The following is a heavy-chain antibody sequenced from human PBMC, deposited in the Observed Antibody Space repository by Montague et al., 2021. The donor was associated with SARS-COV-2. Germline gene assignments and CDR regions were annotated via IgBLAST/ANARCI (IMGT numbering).Heavy chain of an antibody. J-gene: IGHJ4*02. CDR2: VYYSRSS. CDR3: VRDPALSGSGTFYDY. V-gene: IGHV4-59*02. D-gene: IGHD1-26*01. Sequence: SETLSLTCTVSGDSVSHDFWTWIRQPPGKGLEWIGYVYYSRSSSXNPSLRGRVSIAVDTSKNQFSLRLSTVTAADTAIYYCVRDPALSGSGTFYDYWGQGTLVAVSS. CDR1: GDSVSHDF.